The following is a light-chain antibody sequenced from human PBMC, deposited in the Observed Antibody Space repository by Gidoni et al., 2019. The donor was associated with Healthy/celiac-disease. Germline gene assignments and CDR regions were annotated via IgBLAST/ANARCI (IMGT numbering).Light chain of an antibody. CDR2: GNS. J-gene: IGLJ1*01. CDR3: QSYDSSLSGSYV. Sequence: QSVLTQPPSVSGAPGQRVTISCTGSSSNIGAGYDVHWYKQLPGTAPKLLIYGNSNRPSGVPDRFSGSKSGTSASLAITGLQAEDEADYYFQSYDSSLSGSYVFGTGTKVTVL. CDR1: SSNIGAGYD. V-gene: IGLV1-40*01.